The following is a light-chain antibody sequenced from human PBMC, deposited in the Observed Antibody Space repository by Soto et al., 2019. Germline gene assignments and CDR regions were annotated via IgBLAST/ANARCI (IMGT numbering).Light chain of an antibody. V-gene: IGLV2-23*02. CDR2: EVD. CDR3: CSYAGGSTLV. Sequence: QSALTQPASVSGSPGQSITISCTGTSSDVGSYNLVSWYQQHPGKAPKLVIYEVDKWPSGVSNRFSGSKSGNTASLTISGLHAEDEADYYCCSYAGGSTLVFGGGTKVTVL. CDR1: SSDVGSYNL. J-gene: IGLJ2*01.